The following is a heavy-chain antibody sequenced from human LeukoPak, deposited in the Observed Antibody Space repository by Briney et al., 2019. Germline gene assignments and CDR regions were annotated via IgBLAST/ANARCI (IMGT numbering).Heavy chain of an antibody. CDR1: GFTFSSYD. Sequence: GGSLGLSCAASGFTFSSYDMHWVRQAPGKGLEWVAFIRYDGSNKYYADSVKGRFTISRDNSKNTLYLQMNSLRAEDTAVYYCAKDEPNTIFGVVIIDGGLDYWGQGTLVTVSS. D-gene: IGHD3-3*01. V-gene: IGHV3-30*02. CDR2: IRYDGSNK. J-gene: IGHJ4*02. CDR3: AKDEPNTIFGVVIIDGGLDY.